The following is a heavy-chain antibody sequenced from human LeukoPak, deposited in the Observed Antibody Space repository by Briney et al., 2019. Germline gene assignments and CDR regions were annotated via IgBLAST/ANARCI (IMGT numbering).Heavy chain of an antibody. V-gene: IGHV3-23*01. CDR2: ITGREGNT. CDR3: AKAIHYCDRWDAVDV. Sequence: GGSLRLSCVASGFSFRKYSMSWVRQAPGQGLEWVSSITGREGNTYSADSVKGRFTISRDSSEDTLDLQMDSLRAEDTAIYYCAKAIHYCDRWDAVDVWGRGTMVIVSS. D-gene: IGHD2/OR15-2a*01. J-gene: IGHJ3*01. CDR1: GFSFRKYS.